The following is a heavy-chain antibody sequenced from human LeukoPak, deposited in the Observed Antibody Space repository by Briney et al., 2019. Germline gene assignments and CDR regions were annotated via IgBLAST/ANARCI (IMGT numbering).Heavy chain of an antibody. J-gene: IGHJ4*02. CDR3: ARNSALSSSSSY. Sequence: GGSLRLSCAASGFTFSSYSMNWVRPAPGKGLEWVSSIGSSSSYIYYADSVKGRFTISRDNAKNSLYLQMNSLRAEDTAVYYCARNSALSSSSSYWGQGTLVTVSS. CDR2: IGSSSSYI. CDR1: GFTFSSYS. D-gene: IGHD6-6*01. V-gene: IGHV3-21*01.